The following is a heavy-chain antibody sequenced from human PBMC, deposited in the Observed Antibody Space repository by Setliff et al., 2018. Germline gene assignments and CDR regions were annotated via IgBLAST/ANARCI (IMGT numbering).Heavy chain of an antibody. Sequence: ASVKVSCKASGYTFTSSGISWVRQAPGQGLEWMGWISVYNGYIVYAQKFQGRVTMTSDTSISIVYMDLTRLTSADTAVYYCAQTKGFVDGYLDPWGQGTLVTVSS. CDR3: AQTKGFVDGYLDP. V-gene: IGHV1-18*01. D-gene: IGHD2-21*02. CDR2: ISVYNGYI. CDR1: GYTFTSSG. J-gene: IGHJ5*02.